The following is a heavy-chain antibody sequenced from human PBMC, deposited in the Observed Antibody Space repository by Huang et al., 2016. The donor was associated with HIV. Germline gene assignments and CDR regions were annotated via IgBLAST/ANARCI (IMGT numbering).Heavy chain of an antibody. CDR3: ATKTAGMDI. CDR1: TFTFGADW. CDR2: IKKDESEK. V-gene: IGHV3-7*01. Sequence: VESGGRSVQPGGSIKLSCVGSTFTFGADWMSWVRQPPGKGLEWVANIKKDESEKYYVDSVKGRFNISRDNARKVLFLEMDDLRVEDTAIYFCATKTAGMDIWGQGTTVTVSS. D-gene: IGHD1-7*01. J-gene: IGHJ6*02.